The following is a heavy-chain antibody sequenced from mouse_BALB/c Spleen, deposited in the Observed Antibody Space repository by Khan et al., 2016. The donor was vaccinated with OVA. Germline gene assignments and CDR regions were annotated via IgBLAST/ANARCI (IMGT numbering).Heavy chain of an antibody. CDR3: TTYKRYTAWLAY. Sequence: QVQLQQSGAELARPGASVKMSCRASGYTFSNYTIHWVKQRPGPGLEWFRYINPTTVYTHYNPKLYVKATLTAHKSSSTAFMLLSSMTSDVSAVQCCTTYKRYTAWLAYRGQGSLVTVS. CDR1: GYTFSNYT. J-gene: IGHJ3*01. D-gene: IGHD2-14*01. V-gene: IGHV1-4*01. CDR2: INPTTVYT.